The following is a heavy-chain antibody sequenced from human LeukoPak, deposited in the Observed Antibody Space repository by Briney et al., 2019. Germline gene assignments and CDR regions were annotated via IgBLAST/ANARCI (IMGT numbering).Heavy chain of an antibody. D-gene: IGHD1-26*01. J-gene: IGHJ4*02. Sequence: SETLSLTCAVYGGSFSGYYWSWIRQPPGKGLGWIGEINHSGSTNYNPSLKSRVTVSVDTSKNQFSLKLSSVTAADTAVYYCTREAPGTGELDYWGQGTLVTVSS. CDR3: TREAPGTGELDY. CDR2: INHSGST. CDR1: GGSFSGYY. V-gene: IGHV4-34*01.